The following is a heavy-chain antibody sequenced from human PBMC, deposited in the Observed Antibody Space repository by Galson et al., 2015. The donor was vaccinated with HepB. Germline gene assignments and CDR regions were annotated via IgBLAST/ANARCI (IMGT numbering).Heavy chain of an antibody. Sequence: SLRLSCAASGFTFDDYDMSWVRQAPGKGLEWVSGINWNGGSTGYADSVKGRFTISRDNAKNSLYLQMNSLRAEDTALYHCARALYSGYGELDYWGQGTLVTVSS. J-gene: IGHJ4*02. CDR2: INWNGGST. V-gene: IGHV3-20*01. CDR1: GFTFDDYD. D-gene: IGHD5-12*01. CDR3: ARALYSGYGELDY.